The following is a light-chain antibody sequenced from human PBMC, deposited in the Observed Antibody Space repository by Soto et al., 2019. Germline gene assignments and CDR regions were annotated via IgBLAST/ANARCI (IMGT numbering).Light chain of an antibody. V-gene: IGLV1-47*01. Sequence: QSVLTQPPSASGTPGQGVTISCSGSNSNIGSKYVYWYQQLPGTAPKLLLYRNNQRPSGVPDRFSGSKSGTSASLAISGLRSEDEADYYCAAWDNSLVGGPAFGGGTKVTVL. CDR2: RNN. J-gene: IGLJ2*01. CDR1: NSNIGSKY. CDR3: AAWDNSLVGGPA.